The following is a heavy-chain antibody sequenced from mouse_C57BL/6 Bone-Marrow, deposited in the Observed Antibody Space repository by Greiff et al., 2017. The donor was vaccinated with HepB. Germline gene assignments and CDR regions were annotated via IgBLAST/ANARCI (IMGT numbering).Heavy chain of an antibody. D-gene: IGHD1-1*01. J-gene: IGHJ4*01. CDR1: GFTFSDFY. CDR3: ARDHGSSPYYAMDY. Sequence: EVHLVESGGGLVQSGRSLRLSCATSGFTFSDFYMEWVRQAPGKGLEWIAASRNKANDYTTEYSASVKGRFIVSRDTSQSILYLQMNALRAEDTAIYYCARDHGSSPYYAMDYWGQGTSVTVSS. CDR2: SRNKANDYTT. V-gene: IGHV7-1*01.